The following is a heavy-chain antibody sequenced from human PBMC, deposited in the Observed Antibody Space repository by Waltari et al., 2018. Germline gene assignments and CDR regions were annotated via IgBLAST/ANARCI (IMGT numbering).Heavy chain of an antibody. CDR2: MNPNSGTT. J-gene: IGHJ4*02. CDR1: GYTFTSYD. CDR3: ARGGLWFGELLLGFFDY. V-gene: IGHV1-8*01. D-gene: IGHD3-10*01. Sequence: QVQLVQSGAEVKKPGASVKVSCKASGYTFTSYDLNWVRQSTGQGLEWMGWMNPNSGTTGYAQKFQGRVTMTRNTSISTAYMELSSLRSEDTAVYYCARGGLWFGELLLGFFDYWGQGTLVTVSS.